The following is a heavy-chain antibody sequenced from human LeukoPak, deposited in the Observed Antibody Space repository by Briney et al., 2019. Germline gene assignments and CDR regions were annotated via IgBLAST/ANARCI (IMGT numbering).Heavy chain of an antibody. CDR1: GGSFSGYY. CDR2: IHTSGST. Sequence: PSETLSLTCAVYGGSFSGYYWSWIRQPPGKGLEWIGRIHTSGSTNYNPSLKSRVTISVDTSKNQFSLKLSSVTAADTAVYYCASDRIEVDAFDIWGQGTMVTVSS. J-gene: IGHJ3*02. CDR3: ASDRIEVDAFDI. D-gene: IGHD2-15*01. V-gene: IGHV4-4*08.